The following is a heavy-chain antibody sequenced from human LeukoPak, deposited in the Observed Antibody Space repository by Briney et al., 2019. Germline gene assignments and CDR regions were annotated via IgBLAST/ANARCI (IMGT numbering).Heavy chain of an antibody. CDR1: GYTFTGYY. CDR3: ARVFRGIAAAGSFDY. V-gene: IGHV1-2*06. CDR2: INPNSGDT. D-gene: IGHD6-13*01. Sequence: ASVKVSCKASGYTFTGYYMHWVRQDPGQGLEWMGRINPNSGDTNYAQKFQGRVTMTRDTSLSTAYMELSRLRSDDTAVYYCARVFRGIAAAGSFDYWGQGTLVTVSS. J-gene: IGHJ4*02.